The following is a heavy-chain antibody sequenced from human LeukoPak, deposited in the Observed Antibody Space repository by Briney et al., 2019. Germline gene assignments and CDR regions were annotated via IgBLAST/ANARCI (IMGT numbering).Heavy chain of an antibody. D-gene: IGHD3-22*01. CDR3: TTVPFYYDNSGFYHGAFDY. V-gene: IGHV3-23*01. Sequence: GGSLRLSCAASGFTFSSYAMSWVRQAPGKGLEWVSAISGSGGSTYYADSVKGRFTISRDNSKNTLYLQMNSLRAEDTAVYYCTTVPFYYDNSGFYHGAFDYWGQGTLVTVSS. J-gene: IGHJ4*02. CDR2: ISGSGGST. CDR1: GFTFSSYA.